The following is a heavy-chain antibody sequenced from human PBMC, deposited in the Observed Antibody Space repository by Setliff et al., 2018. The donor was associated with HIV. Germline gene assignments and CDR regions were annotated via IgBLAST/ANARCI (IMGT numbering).Heavy chain of an antibody. CDR1: GFTFSDYY. Sequence: PGGSLRLSCAASGFTFSDYYMSWIRQAPGKGLEWVSYITGSSSYTYYADSVKGRFTISRDNSKNTLYLQMNSLRAEDTAVYYCAKDPRAAVATICDYWGQGTLVTVSS. V-gene: IGHV3-11*05. D-gene: IGHD5-12*01. CDR2: ITGSSSYT. CDR3: AKDPRAAVATICDY. J-gene: IGHJ4*02.